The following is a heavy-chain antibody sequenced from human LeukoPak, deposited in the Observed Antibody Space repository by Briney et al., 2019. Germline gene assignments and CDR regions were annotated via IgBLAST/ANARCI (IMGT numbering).Heavy chain of an antibody. V-gene: IGHV1-46*01. D-gene: IGHD3-3*01. CDR1: GYTFTTYY. J-gene: IGHJ1*01. Sequence: ASVKVSCKASGYTFTTYYMHWVRQAPGQGLEWMGIINPSGGSTSYAQKFQGRVTITRDTSTSTVYMEVSSLRSEDTAVYYCASGEITIFGRGAEYFQHWGQGTLVTVSS. CDR3: ASGEITIFGRGAEYFQH. CDR2: INPSGGST.